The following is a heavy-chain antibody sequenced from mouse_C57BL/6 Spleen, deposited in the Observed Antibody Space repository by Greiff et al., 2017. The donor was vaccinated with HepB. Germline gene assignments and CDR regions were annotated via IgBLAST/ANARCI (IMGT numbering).Heavy chain of an antibody. D-gene: IGHD2-12*01. J-gene: IGHJ1*03. V-gene: IGHV1-69*01. Sequence: VKLQQPGAELVMPGASVKLSCKASGYTFTSYWMHWVKQRPGQGLEWIGEIDPSDSYTNYNQKFKGKSTLTVDKSSSTAYMQLSSLTSEDSAVYYCARREGYYKDWYFDVWGTGTTVTVSS. CDR2: IDPSDSYT. CDR3: ARREGYYKDWYFDV. CDR1: GYTFTSYW.